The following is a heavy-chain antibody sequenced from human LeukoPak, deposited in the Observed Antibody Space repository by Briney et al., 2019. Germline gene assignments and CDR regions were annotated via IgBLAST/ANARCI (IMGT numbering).Heavy chain of an antibody. J-gene: IGHJ4*02. CDR3: ARGPSGYHNT. V-gene: IGHV3-48*01. CDR1: GFTFSSYS. D-gene: IGHD5-12*01. Sequence: GGSLRLSCAASGFTFSSYSMNWVHQAPGKGLEWVSYISSSSSTIYYADSVKGRFTISRDNSKNTLYLQMNSLRAEDTAVYYCARGPSGYHNTGGQGTLVTVSS. CDR2: ISSSSSTI.